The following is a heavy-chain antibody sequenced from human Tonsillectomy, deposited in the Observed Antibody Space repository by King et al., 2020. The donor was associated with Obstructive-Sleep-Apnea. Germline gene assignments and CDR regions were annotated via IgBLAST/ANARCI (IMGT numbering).Heavy chain of an antibody. V-gene: IGHV3-13*04. CDR1: GFTFSSYD. Sequence: VQLVESGGGLVQPGGSLRLSCAASGFTFSSYDMHWVRQATGKGLEWVSAIGTAGDTYYPGSVKGRFTISRENAKNSLYLQMNSLRAGDTAVYYCARAGYESSGYYWGFDYWGQGTLVTVSS. CDR2: IGTAGDT. CDR3: ARAGYESSGYYWGFDY. J-gene: IGHJ4*02. D-gene: IGHD3-22*01.